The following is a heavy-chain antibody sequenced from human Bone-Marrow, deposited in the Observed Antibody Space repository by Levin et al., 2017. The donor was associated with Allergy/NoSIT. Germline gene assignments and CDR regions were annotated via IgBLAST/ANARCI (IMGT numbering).Heavy chain of an antibody. V-gene: IGHV4-59*01. D-gene: IGHD3-3*01. J-gene: IGHJ5*02. CDR3: ASTGGYYDFWRTGWFDP. CDR2: IYYSGST. Sequence: PSETLSLTCTVSGGSISSYYWSWIRQPPGKGLEWIGYIYYSGSTNYNPSLKSRVTISVDTSKNQFSLKLSSVTAADTAVYYCASTGGYYDFWRTGWFDPWGQGTLVTVSS. CDR1: GGSISSYY.